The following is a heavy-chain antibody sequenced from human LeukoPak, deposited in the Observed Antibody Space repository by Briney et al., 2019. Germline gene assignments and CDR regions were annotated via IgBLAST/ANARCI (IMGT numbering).Heavy chain of an antibody. J-gene: IGHJ5*02. Sequence: GGSLGLSCAASGFIISDYYMSWIRQAPGKGLEWLSYSSTSGSTISYADSVKGRFTISRDNAKNSLYLQMNSLRAEDTAVYYCARESYYYGSGAYDPWGQGTLVTVSS. CDR1: GFIISDYY. CDR3: ARESYYYGSGAYDP. D-gene: IGHD3-10*01. CDR2: SSTSGSTI. V-gene: IGHV3-11*01.